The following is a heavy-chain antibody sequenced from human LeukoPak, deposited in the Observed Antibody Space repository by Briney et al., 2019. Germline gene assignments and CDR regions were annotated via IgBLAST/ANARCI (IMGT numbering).Heavy chain of an antibody. CDR2: ISYRGNN. V-gene: IGHV4-39*07. CDR1: GGSFSSSSYY. J-gene: IGHJ6*03. D-gene: IGHD3-10*01. Sequence: SETLSLTCTVSGGSFSSSSYYWGWIRQPPGKGLEWIGSISYRGNNYHNPSVKSRVTISVDTSKNQFSLKLSSVTAADTAVYYCARVITPMVRERYYMDVWGKGTTVTVSS. CDR3: ARVITPMVRERYYMDV.